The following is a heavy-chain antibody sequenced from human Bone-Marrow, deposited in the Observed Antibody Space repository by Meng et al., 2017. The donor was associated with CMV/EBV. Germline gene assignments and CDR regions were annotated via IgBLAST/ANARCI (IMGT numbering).Heavy chain of an antibody. J-gene: IGHJ4*02. CDR1: GFTFSGSA. D-gene: IGHD6-19*01. CDR3: TRPSGYSSGWYEGNDY. CDR2: IRSKANSYAT. V-gene: IGHV3-73*01. Sequence: GESLKISCAASGFTFSGSAMHWVRQASGKGLEWVGRIRSKANSYATAYAASVKGRFTISRDDSKNTAYLQMNSLKTEDTAVYYCTRPSGYSSGWYEGNDYCGQGTLVTASS.